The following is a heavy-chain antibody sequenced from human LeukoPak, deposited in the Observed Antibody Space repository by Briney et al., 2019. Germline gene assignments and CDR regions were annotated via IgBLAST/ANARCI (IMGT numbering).Heavy chain of an antibody. Sequence: SETLSLTCADYGGSFSGYYWRWIRQPPGKGLEWIGEINHSGSTNYTPSPTRRVTISVATSKNQFSLKLSSVTAADTAVYYCARGREYYYDSSGYYPFDYWGQGTLVTVSS. V-gene: IGHV4-34*01. J-gene: IGHJ4*02. CDR1: GGSFSGYY. CDR3: ARGREYYYDSSGYYPFDY. D-gene: IGHD3-22*01. CDR2: INHSGST.